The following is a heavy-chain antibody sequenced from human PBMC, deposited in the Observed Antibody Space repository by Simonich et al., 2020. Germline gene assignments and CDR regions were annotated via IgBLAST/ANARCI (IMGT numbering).Heavy chain of an antibody. V-gene: IGHV1-2*02. CDR3: ARDPVVPAAIRNAFDI. J-gene: IGHJ3*02. CDR1: GYTFTGYY. CDR2: IHPNSGGT. Sequence: QVQLVQSGAEVKKPGASVKVSCKASGYTFTGYYMHWVRQAPGQGLEWMGWIHPNSGGTNYAQKFQGRVTMTRDTSSSTAYMERSRLRSDDTAVYYCARDPVVPAAIRNAFDIWGQGTMVTVSS. D-gene: IGHD2-2*01.